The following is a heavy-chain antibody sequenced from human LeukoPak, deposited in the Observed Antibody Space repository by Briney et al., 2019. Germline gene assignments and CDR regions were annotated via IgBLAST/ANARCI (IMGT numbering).Heavy chain of an antibody. V-gene: IGHV4-39*01. D-gene: IGHD5-24*01. CDR3: ARLPRWGGYIYPPPALDYMDV. CDR2: IYCSGST. J-gene: IGHJ6*03. CDR1: GCSISSSSYY. Sequence: SETLSLTCTVSGCSISSSSYYWGLIRQPPGKGLEWIGSIYCSGSTYYNPSLKSRVTISVDTSKNQFSLKLSSVTAADTAVYYCARLPRWGGYIYPPPALDYMDVWGKGTTVTVSS.